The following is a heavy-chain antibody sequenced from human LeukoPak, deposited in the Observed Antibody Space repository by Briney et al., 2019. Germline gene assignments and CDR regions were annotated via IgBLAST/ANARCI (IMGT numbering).Heavy chain of an antibody. Sequence: PGGSLRLSCAASGFPFSGSGMHWVRQAPGKGLEWVAVISYDGSNKYYADSVKGRFTISRDNSKNTLYLQMNSLRAEDTAVYYCARDKGGSYVNYFDYWGQGTLVTVSS. V-gene: IGHV3-30*19. CDR2: ISYDGSNK. CDR1: GFPFSGSG. D-gene: IGHD1-26*01. CDR3: ARDKGGSYVNYFDY. J-gene: IGHJ4*02.